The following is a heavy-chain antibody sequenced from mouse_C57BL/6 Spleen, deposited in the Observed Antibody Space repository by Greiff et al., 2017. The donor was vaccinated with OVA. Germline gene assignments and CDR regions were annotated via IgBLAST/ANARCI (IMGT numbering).Heavy chain of an antibody. CDR3: ASLYYSYFDY. J-gene: IGHJ2*01. D-gene: IGHD1-1*01. CDR1: GYSITSGYY. CDR2: ISYDGSN. V-gene: IGHV3-6*01. Sequence: EVQLQQSGPGLVKPSQSLSLTCSVTGYSITSGYYWNWIRQFPGNKLEWMGYISYDGSNNYNPSLKNRISITRDTSKNQFFLKLNSVTTEDTATYYCASLYYSYFDYWGQGTTLTVSS.